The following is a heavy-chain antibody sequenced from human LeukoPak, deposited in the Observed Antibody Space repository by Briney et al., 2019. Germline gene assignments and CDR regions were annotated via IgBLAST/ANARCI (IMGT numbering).Heavy chain of an antibody. D-gene: IGHD2-15*01. V-gene: IGHV3-74*01. Sequence: GGSLRLSCAASGFTFSSYWMHWVRQAPGKGLVWVSRINSDGSSTSYADSVKGRFTISRDNAKNTLYLQMNSLRAEDTAVYYCARGRRFCSGGSCYSHWYFDLWGRGTLVTVSS. CDR2: INSDGSST. CDR1: GFTFSSYW. J-gene: IGHJ2*01. CDR3: ARGRRFCSGGSCYSHWYFDL.